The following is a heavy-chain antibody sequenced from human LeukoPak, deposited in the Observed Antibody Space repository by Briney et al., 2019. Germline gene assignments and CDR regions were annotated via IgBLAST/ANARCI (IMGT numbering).Heavy chain of an antibody. CDR1: GYSFTSYW. D-gene: IGHD3-22*01. J-gene: IGHJ4*02. Sequence: GESLKISCKGSGYSFTSYWIGWVRQMPGKGLEWMGIIYPGDSDTRYSPSFQGQVTISADKSISTAYLQWSSLKASDTAMYYCARHVGYYDSSGYYAPYFDYWGQGTLVTVSS. CDR3: ARHVGYYDSSGYYAPYFDY. CDR2: IYPGDSDT. V-gene: IGHV5-51*01.